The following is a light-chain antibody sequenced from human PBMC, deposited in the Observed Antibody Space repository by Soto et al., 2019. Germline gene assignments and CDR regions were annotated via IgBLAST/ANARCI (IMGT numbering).Light chain of an antibody. Sequence: NFMLTQPLSVSESPGKTVTISCTRSSGNIASNYVHWYQQRPGSVPTTVIYEDNQRPSGVPDRFSGSIDYSSNSASLTVSGLKTEDEADYYCQSHDAGTCVFGGGTKLTVL. J-gene: IGLJ2*01. CDR1: SGNIASNY. CDR2: EDN. V-gene: IGLV6-57*03. CDR3: QSHDAGTCV.